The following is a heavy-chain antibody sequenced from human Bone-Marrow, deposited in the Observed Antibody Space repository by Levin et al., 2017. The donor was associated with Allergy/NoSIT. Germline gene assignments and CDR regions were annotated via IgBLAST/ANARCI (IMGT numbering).Heavy chain of an antibody. D-gene: IGHD2-15*01. CDR2: ISHTAST. CDR3: ARLRGYCSSTSTCADGFDI. J-gene: IGHJ3*02. Sequence: SQTLSLTCTVSGDAVTSSYWSWIRQPPGKGLEWIGFISHTASTNYIPSLKSRVTISVDTSKNQLSLKLSSVTATDTAVYYCARLRGYCSSTSTCADGFDIWGQGTMVTVSS. V-gene: IGHV4-59*08. CDR1: GDAVTSSY.